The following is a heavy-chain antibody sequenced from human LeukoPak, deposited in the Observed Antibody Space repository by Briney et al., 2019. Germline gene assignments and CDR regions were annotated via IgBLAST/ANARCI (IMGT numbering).Heavy chain of an antibody. CDR3: ARGPYTRRLGYCSSTSCSSGPDY. Sequence: RPSETLSLTCAVYGGSFSGYYWSWIRQPPGKGLEWIGEINHSGSTNYNPSLKSRVTISVDTSKNQFSLKLSSVTAADTAVYYCARGPYTRRLGYCSSTSCSSGPDYWGRGTLVTVSS. CDR2: INHSGST. V-gene: IGHV4-34*01. D-gene: IGHD2-2*01. J-gene: IGHJ4*02. CDR1: GGSFSGYY.